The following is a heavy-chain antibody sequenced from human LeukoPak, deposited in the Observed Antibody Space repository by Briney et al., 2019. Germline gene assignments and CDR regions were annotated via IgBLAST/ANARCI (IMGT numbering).Heavy chain of an antibody. CDR2: IYPGDSDT. Sequence: GGSLEISFKGSGYRFTSYWIGRGRPVPGKGPGWRGIIYPGDSDTRYCPSFQGQITITADKSISTAYLQWSSLKASDTAMYYCARFYGSGRLFDYWGQGTLGTVSA. V-gene: IGHV5-51*01. CDR3: ARFYGSGRLFDY. CDR1: GYRFTSYW. D-gene: IGHD3-10*01. J-gene: IGHJ4*02.